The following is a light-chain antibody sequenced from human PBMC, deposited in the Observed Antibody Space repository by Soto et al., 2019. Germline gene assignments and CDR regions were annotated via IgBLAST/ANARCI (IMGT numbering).Light chain of an antibody. CDR2: DTN. CDR1: TGAVTSGHY. J-gene: IGLJ3*02. Sequence: QAVVTQEPSLTVSPGGTVTLTCGSSTGAVTSGHYPHWFQQKPGHAPRTLIYDTNNKHSWTPARFSGSLLGGKAALTLSGAQPEDEADYYCLLSYNGARVFGGGTQLTVL. V-gene: IGLV7-46*01. CDR3: LLSYNGARV.